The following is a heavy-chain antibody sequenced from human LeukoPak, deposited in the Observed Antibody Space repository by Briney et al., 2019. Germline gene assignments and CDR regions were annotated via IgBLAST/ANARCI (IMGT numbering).Heavy chain of an antibody. CDR3: ATYSYTGGYYAFDI. CDR2: IYPGDSDP. Sequence: GESLKISCKGSGYSFTSYWIGWVRQMPGKGLEWMGMIYPGDSDPRYSPSFRGQVTFSADKSISTAHLHWSSLKASDTAMYYCATYSYTGGYYAFDIWGRGTMVTVSS. J-gene: IGHJ3*02. D-gene: IGHD3-22*01. CDR1: GYSFTSYW. V-gene: IGHV5-51*01.